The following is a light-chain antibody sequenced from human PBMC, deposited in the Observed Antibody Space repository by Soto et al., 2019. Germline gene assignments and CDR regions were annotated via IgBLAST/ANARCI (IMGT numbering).Light chain of an antibody. CDR2: EVS. Sequence: QSVLTQPPSASGSPGQSVTISCTGNSSDVGGYNYVSWYQQHPGKAPKLMIYEVSKRPSGVPDRFSGSKSGNTASLTVSGLQAEDEADYYCSSYAGSNPVVFGGGTKLTVL. V-gene: IGLV2-8*01. CDR1: SSDVGGYNY. J-gene: IGLJ2*01. CDR3: SSYAGSNPVV.